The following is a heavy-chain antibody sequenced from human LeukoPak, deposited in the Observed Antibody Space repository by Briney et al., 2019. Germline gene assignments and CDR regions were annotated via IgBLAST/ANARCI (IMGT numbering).Heavy chain of an antibody. CDR2: ISGRGGDT. V-gene: IGHV3-23*01. CDR3: AKGLWASTVGATGIFFDY. CDR1: RFTFSSYA. J-gene: IGHJ4*02. Sequence: GGSLRLSCVASRFTFSSYAMSWVRQVPGKGLEWVSTISGRGGDTDYADSVKGRFIISRDSSENTLYLQMHSLGVEDTGVYYCAKGLWASTVGATGIFFDYWGQGIQVTVSS. D-gene: IGHD1-26*01.